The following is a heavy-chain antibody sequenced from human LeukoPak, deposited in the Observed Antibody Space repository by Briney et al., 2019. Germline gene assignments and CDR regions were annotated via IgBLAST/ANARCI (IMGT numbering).Heavy chain of an antibody. V-gene: IGHV1-18*01. D-gene: IGHD6-19*01. J-gene: IGHJ4*02. CDR2: ISAYNGNT. CDR3: ARDRSSGWYVGNFDY. Sequence: ASVKVSCKASGGTFSSYAISWVRQAPGQGLEWMGWISAYNGNTNYAQKLQGRVTMTTDTSTSTAYMELRSLRSDDTAVYYCARDRSSGWYVGNFDYWGQGTLVTVSS. CDR1: GGTFSSYA.